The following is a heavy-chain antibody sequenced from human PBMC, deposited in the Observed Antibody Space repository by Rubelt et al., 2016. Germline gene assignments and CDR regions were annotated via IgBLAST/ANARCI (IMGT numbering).Heavy chain of an antibody. CDR2: IYPGDSDT. CDR3: ARIVGAFYYFDY. CDR1: GYSFTTYW. Sequence: EVQLVQSGAEVKKPGESLKISCKGSGYSFTTYWIGWVRQMPGKGLEWMGIIYPGDSDTVYSPSFQVQVTISADSSSSTAYLQWSRLKASDTAMYYCARIVGAFYYFDYWGQGTLVTVSS. D-gene: IGHD1-26*01. V-gene: IGHV5-51*01. J-gene: IGHJ4*02.